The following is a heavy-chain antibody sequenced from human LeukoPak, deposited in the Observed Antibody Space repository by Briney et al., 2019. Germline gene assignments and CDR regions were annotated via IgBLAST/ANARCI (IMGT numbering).Heavy chain of an antibody. CDR2: TNSDGSST. Sequence: PGGSLRLSCAASGFTFSSYWMHWVRQAPGKGLVWVSRTNSDGSSTRYADSVKGRFTISRDNAKNSLYLQMNSLRAEDTAVYYCARTFDFWGQGTLVTVSS. V-gene: IGHV3-74*01. CDR3: ARTFDF. CDR1: GFTFSSYW. J-gene: IGHJ4*02.